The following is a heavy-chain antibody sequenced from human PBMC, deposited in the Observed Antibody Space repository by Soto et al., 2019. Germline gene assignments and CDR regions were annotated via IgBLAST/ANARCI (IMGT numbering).Heavy chain of an antibody. CDR1: GFSISSDSY. V-gene: IGHV4-38-2*01. Sequence: SETLSLTCAVSGFSISSDSYWGWMRQSPGKGLEWIGTLSHSGRTFYNPSLKSRVTISADTTKNQFSLSLTSLTAADTAVYYCGHLQTATEVTPAPPLFDSWGQGTLVTVSS. CDR2: LSHSGRT. D-gene: IGHD2-15*01. J-gene: IGHJ4*02. CDR3: GHLQTATEVTPAPPLFDS.